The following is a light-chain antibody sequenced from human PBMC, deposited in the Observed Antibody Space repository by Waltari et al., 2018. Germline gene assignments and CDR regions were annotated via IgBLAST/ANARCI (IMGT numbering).Light chain of an antibody. CDR2: WAS. CDR3: QQYYTTPLT. Sequence: DIMMTQSPESLAVSLGERATSNCKHSQSVLYSSNNKNYLAWYQQKPGQPPILLIYWASTRESGVPDRFSGSGSGTDFTLTISSLQAEDVAVYYCQQYYTTPLTFGGGTKVEIK. CDR1: QSVLYSSNNKNY. V-gene: IGKV4-1*01. J-gene: IGKJ4*01.